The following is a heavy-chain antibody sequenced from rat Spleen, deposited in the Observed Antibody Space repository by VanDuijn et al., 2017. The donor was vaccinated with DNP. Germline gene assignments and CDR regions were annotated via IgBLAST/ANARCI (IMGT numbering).Heavy chain of an antibody. CDR1: GFTFSDYN. Sequence: EVQLVESGGGLVQPGRSLKLSCAASGFTFSDYNMAWVRQTPKKGLEWVTTIISYGSRTYYRDSVKGRFTISRDNAQSTLDLQMNRLRSEDTATYYCIRRAVVTGAMDAWGQGTAVAVSS. J-gene: IGHJ4*01. CDR2: IISYGSRT. D-gene: IGHD1-1*01. V-gene: IGHV5S10*01. CDR3: IRRAVVTGAMDA.